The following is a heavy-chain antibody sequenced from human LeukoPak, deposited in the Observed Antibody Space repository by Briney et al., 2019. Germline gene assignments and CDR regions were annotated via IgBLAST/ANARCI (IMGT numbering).Heavy chain of an antibody. CDR2: IHYSGST. Sequence: PSETLSLTCTVSGGSISSSSYYWGWIRQPPGRGLEWIGSIHYSGSTYYNPSLKSRVSISVDTSKNQFSLKLSSVTAADSAVSYCARFEYSGYGYAFDIWGQGTMVTVSS. CDR3: ARFEYSGYGYAFDI. CDR1: GGSISSSSYY. J-gene: IGHJ3*02. V-gene: IGHV4-39*01. D-gene: IGHD5-12*01.